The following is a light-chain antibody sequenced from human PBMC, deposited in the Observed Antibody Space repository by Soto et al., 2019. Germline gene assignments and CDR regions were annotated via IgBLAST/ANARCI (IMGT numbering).Light chain of an antibody. J-gene: IGLJ2*01. CDR1: SSNIGNNA. Sequence: QSVLTQPPSVSEAPRQRVTISCSGSSSNIGNNAVNWYQQLPGKAPKLLIYYDDLLPSGVSDRFSGSKSGTSASLAISGRQSEDEADYYCAAWDDSLNGVVFGGGTKVTVL. CDR2: YDD. CDR3: AAWDDSLNGVV. V-gene: IGLV1-36*01.